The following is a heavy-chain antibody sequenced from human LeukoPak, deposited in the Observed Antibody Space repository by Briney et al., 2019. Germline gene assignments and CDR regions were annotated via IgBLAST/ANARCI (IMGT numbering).Heavy chain of an antibody. CDR1: GGSISPYY. J-gene: IGHJ4*02. CDR2: IYHRGST. V-gene: IGHV4-38-2*02. D-gene: IGHD2-2*02. Sequence: PSETLSLTCTVSGGSISPYYWSWIRQPPGKGLEWIGSIYHRGSTYYNPSLKSRVTISVDKSKHQFSLKLSSVTAADTAVYYCARGMLGYCSSTRCYSDYWGQGTLVTVSS. CDR3: ARGMLGYCSSTRCYSDY.